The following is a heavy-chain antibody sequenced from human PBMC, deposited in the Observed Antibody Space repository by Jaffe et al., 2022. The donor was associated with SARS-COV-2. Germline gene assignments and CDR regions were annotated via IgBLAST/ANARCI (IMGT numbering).Heavy chain of an antibody. CDR3: ARVDTMAVVIRQLNDY. J-gene: IGHJ4*02. D-gene: IGHD3-22*01. V-gene: IGHV1-2*06. CDR1: GYSFTGYY. Sequence: QVQLVQSGAEVKKPGASVKVSCKASGYSFTGYYIHWVRQAPGQGLEWMGRINPHTGGTEYAQKYQGRVTMTRDTSISTAYMELSSLRSDDTAVYYCARVDTMAVVIRQLNDYWGQGTLVTVSS. CDR2: INPHTGGT.